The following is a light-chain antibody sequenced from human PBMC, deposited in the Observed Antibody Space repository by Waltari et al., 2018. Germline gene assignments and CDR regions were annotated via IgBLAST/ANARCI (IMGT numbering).Light chain of an antibody. V-gene: IGKV3-11*01. J-gene: IGKJ4*01. Sequence: EIVLTQSPATLSLSPGESATLPCRASQSISSYLAWYQQKPGQAPRLLIYDASNRATGIPVRFSGSGSGTDFTLTISSLEPEDFAVYYCQQRVSWPPLTFGGGTKVEIK. CDR2: DAS. CDR1: QSISSY. CDR3: QQRVSWPPLT.